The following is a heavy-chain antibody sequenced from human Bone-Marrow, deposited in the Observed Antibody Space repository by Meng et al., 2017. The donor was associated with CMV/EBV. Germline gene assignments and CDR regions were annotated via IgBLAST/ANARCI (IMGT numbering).Heavy chain of an antibody. D-gene: IGHD2-2*01. V-gene: IGHV3-74*01. Sequence: GESLKISCAASGFTFSSYWLHWVRQAPGKGLVWVSRINSDGYSTDYADSVEDRFTISRGNAKNTLYLQMNSLRAEDTAVYYCARDQLLYFDHWGQGTLVTVSS. CDR2: INSDGYST. J-gene: IGHJ4*02. CDR3: ARDQLLYFDH. CDR1: GFTFSSYW.